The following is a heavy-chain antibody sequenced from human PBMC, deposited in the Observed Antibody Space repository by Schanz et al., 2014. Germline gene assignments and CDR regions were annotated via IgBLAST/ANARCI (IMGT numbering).Heavy chain of an antibody. CDR1: GFTFSSYA. J-gene: IGHJ3*02. CDR2: VSGRGIST. V-gene: IGHV3-23*04. Sequence: EGQLVESGGGLLQPGESLRLSCAASGFTFSSYAMSWVRQAPGKGLEWVSAVSGRGISTFYADSVKGRFTISRDNSKNTLYLQLNSLRAEDTAIYYCAKRGGSAEGLGAFDIWGPGTMVTVSS. CDR3: AKRGGSAEGLGAFDI. D-gene: IGHD1-26*01.